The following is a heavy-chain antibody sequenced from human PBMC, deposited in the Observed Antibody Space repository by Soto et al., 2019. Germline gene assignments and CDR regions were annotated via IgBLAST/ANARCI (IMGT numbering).Heavy chain of an antibody. CDR1: GGSISSSSYY. CDR3: ARTVLNAYSNLPTYYYYYGMDV. J-gene: IGHJ6*02. Sequence: PSETLSLTCTVSGGSISSSSYYWGWIRQPPGKGLEWIGSIYYSGSTYYNPSLKGRVTISVDTSKNQFSLKLSSVTAADTAVYYCARTVLNAYSNLPTYYYYYGMDVWGQGTTVTVSS. V-gene: IGHV4-39*01. D-gene: IGHD4-4*01. CDR2: IYYSGST.